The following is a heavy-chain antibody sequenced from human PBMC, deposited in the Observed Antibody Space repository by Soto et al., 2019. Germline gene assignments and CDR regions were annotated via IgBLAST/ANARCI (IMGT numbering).Heavy chain of an antibody. CDR2: ISSSSSTI. Sequence: PGGSLRLSCAASGFTFSSYSMTWVRQASGRGLEWVSYISSSSSTIYYADSVKGRFTISRDNAKNSLYLQMNSLRDEDTAVYYCARVSYYDFWSGYYTTDYYYGMDVWGQGT. J-gene: IGHJ6*02. CDR3: ARVSYYDFWSGYYTTDYYYGMDV. CDR1: GFTFSSYS. D-gene: IGHD3-3*01. V-gene: IGHV3-48*02.